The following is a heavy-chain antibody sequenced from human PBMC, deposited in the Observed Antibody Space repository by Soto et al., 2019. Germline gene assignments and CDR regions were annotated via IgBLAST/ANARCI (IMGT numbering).Heavy chain of an antibody. Sequence: GASVKVSCKASGYTLTSYGISWVRQAPGQGLEWMGWISAYNGNTNYAQKLQGRVTMTTDTSTSTAYMELRSLRSDDTAVYYCARDPKYNWNYVDYYYGMDVWGQGTTVTVSS. J-gene: IGHJ6*02. CDR3: ARDPKYNWNYVDYYYGMDV. V-gene: IGHV1-18*04. CDR1: GYTLTSYG. D-gene: IGHD1-7*01. CDR2: ISAYNGNT.